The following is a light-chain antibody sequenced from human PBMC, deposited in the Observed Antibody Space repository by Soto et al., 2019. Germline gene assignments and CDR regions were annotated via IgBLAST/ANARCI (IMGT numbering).Light chain of an antibody. V-gene: IGKV2-28*01. CDR3: MQTLQTPLT. CDR1: QSLLHSDRYNN. J-gene: IGKJ5*01. Sequence: DIVMTQSPLSLPVTPGEPASISCKSSQSLLHSDRYNNLDWFLQKPGQSPQLLIYLGSNRASGVPDRFSGSGSVTDFTLTINRVEAEDVGDYYCMQTLQTPLTFGQGIRLEIK. CDR2: LGS.